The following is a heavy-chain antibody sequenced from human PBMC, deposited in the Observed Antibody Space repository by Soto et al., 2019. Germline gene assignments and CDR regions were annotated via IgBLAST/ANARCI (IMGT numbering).Heavy chain of an antibody. CDR3: ARAFGYSGTHYYFYYMDV. Sequence: QVQLQESGPGLVKPSGTLSLTCAVSSASIRSSNWWSWVRQSPGKGLEWIGEIFHNGSTNYNPSPKSRDTIYVDKSQNQCSLKVSSVSAARTALYICARAFGYSGTHYYFYYMDVWGKGTTVTVSS. V-gene: IGHV4-4*02. CDR1: SASIRSSNW. CDR2: IFHNGST. J-gene: IGHJ6*03. D-gene: IGHD5-12*01.